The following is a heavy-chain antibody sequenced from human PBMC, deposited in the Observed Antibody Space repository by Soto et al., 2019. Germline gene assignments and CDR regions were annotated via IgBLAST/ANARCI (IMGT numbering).Heavy chain of an antibody. CDR3: ARSLPGTYGAFDL. D-gene: IGHD1-7*01. J-gene: IGHJ3*01. V-gene: IGHV3-74*01. Sequence: GKGLVRVSPISGDGSSTTYADSVRARLTVSRDNAKNTVYLQMDSLRAADTAVYYCARSLPGTYGAFDLWGQGTMVTVSS. CDR2: ISGDGSST.